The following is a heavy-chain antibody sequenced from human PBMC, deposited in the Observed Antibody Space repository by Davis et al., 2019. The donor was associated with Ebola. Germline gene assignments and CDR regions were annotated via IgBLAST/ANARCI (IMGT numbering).Heavy chain of an antibody. Sequence: GESLKISCKGSGYSFTSYWIGWVRQMPGKGLEWMGIIYPGDSDTRYSPSFQGQVTISADKSISTAYLQWSSLKASDTAMYYCARGSLYYDSSEDAFDIWGQGTMVTVSS. V-gene: IGHV5-51*01. J-gene: IGHJ3*02. D-gene: IGHD3-22*01. CDR1: GYSFTSYW. CDR2: IYPGDSDT. CDR3: ARGSLYYDSSEDAFDI.